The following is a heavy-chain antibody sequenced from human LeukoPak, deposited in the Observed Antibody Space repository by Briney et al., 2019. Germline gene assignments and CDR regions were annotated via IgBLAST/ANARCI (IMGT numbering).Heavy chain of an antibody. CDR2: IKQDGSEK. D-gene: IGHD1-1*01. Sequence: GGSLRLSCAASGFTFSIYWMSWVRQAPGKGLEWVANIKQDGSEKYYVDSVKGRFTISRDNAKNSLYLQMNSLRAEDTAVYYCARQRNQVDYWGQGTLVTVSS. J-gene: IGHJ4*02. CDR3: ARQRNQVDY. CDR1: GFTFSIYW. V-gene: IGHV3-7*01.